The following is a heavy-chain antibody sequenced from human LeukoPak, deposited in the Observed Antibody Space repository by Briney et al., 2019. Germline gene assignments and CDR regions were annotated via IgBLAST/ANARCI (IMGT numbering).Heavy chain of an antibody. CDR2: ISGSGTST. CDR1: GFTFISYA. V-gene: IGHV3-23*01. J-gene: IGHJ4*02. Sequence: GGALRLSCAASGFTFISYAMSGVRPTPGKGRKWVSIISGSGTSTDYADSVKGRFTISRDNSKSTLYLQMNSLRAEDTAVYYCAKSFGPVIAAAGSGADWGQGTLVTVSS. D-gene: IGHD6-13*01. CDR3: AKSFGPVIAAAGSGAD.